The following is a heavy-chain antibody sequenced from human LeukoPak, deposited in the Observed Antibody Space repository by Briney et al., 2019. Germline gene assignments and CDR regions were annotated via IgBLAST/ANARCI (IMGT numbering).Heavy chain of an antibody. CDR3: AKGSGETRPYYFDY. CDR2: ISSDGSNN. V-gene: IGHV3-30-3*01. J-gene: IGHJ4*02. D-gene: IGHD3-10*01. CDR1: GFTFNSYA. Sequence: GGSLRLSCAASGFTFNSYAMHWVRQAPGKGLEWVAVISSDGSNNYYADSVKGRFTISRDNSKNTLYLQMDSLRAEDTAVYYCAKGSGETRPYYFDYWGQGTLVTVSS.